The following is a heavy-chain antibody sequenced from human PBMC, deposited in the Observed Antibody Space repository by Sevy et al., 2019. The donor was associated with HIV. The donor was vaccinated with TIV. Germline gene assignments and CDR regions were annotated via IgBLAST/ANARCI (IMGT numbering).Heavy chain of an antibody. D-gene: IGHD3-10*01. Sequence: SETLSLTCAVYGGSFSGYYWSWIRQPPGKGLEWIGEINHSGSTNYNPSPKSRVTISVDTSKNQFSLKLSSVTAADTAVYYCARENYYGSGTLGSPYYYGMDVWGQGTTVTVSS. J-gene: IGHJ6*02. V-gene: IGHV4-34*01. CDR1: GGSFSGYY. CDR2: INHSGST. CDR3: ARENYYGSGTLGSPYYYGMDV.